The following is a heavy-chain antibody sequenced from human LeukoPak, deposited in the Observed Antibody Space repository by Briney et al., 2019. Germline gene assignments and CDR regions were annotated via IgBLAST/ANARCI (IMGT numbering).Heavy chain of an antibody. CDR1: GYTFTGYY. V-gene: IGHV1-2*06. CDR3: ARSTRRFDSSGYFY. J-gene: IGHJ4*02. CDR2: INPNSGGT. D-gene: IGHD3-22*01. Sequence: ASVKVSCKASGYTFTGYYMHWVRQAPGQGLEWMGRINPNSGGTNYAQKFQGRVTITRDTSISTAYMELSRLRSDDTAVYYCARSTRRFDSSGYFYWGQGTLVTVSS.